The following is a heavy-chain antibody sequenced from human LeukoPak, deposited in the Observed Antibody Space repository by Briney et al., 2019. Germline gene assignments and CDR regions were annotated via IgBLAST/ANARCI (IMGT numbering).Heavy chain of an antibody. J-gene: IGHJ5*02. V-gene: IGHV3-23*01. D-gene: IGHD2-21*02. CDR3: AKGTYCGGDCPNWFDP. CDR1: GFTFSSDA. CDR2: ISGSGGST. Sequence: GGSLRLSCAGSGFTFSSDAMSWVRQAPGKGLEWVSAISGSGGSTYYADSVKGRFTISRDNSKNTLYLQMNSLRAEDTAVYYCAKGTYCGGDCPNWFDPWGQGTLVTVSS.